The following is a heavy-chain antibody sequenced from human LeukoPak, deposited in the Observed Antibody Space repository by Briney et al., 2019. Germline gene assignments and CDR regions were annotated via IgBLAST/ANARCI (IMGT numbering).Heavy chain of an antibody. CDR2: ISGSGGST. Sequence: GGSLRLSCAASGFTFSSYAMSGVRQAPGKGLEWVSAISGSGGSTYYADSVKGRFTISRDNSKNTLYLQMNSLRAEDTAVYYCAKDLKGYCSSTSCFVDAFDIWGQGTMVTVSS. J-gene: IGHJ3*02. D-gene: IGHD2-2*01. V-gene: IGHV3-23*01. CDR3: AKDLKGYCSSTSCFVDAFDI. CDR1: GFTFSSYA.